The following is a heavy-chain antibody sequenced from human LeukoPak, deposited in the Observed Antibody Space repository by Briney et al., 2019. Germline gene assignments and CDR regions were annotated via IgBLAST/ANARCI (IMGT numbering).Heavy chain of an antibody. CDR3: ARRLRWLQTTGY. CDR2: INHSGST. J-gene: IGHJ4*02. D-gene: IGHD5-24*01. Sequence: PSETLSLTCAVYGGSFSGYYWSWIRQPPGKGLEWIGEINHSGSTNYNPSLKSRVTISVDTSKNQFSLKLSSVTAADTAVYYCARRLRWLQTTGYWGQGTLVTVSS. V-gene: IGHV4-34*01. CDR1: GGSFSGYY.